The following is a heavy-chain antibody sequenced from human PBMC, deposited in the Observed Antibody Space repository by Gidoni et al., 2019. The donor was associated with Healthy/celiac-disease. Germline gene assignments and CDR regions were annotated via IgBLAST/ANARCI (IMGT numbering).Heavy chain of an antibody. CDR3: ARGLVVPAAIGGWFDP. CDR1: GGSISSSSYY. V-gene: IGHV4-39*01. Sequence: QLQLPESGPGLVKPSETPSLTCTVSGGSISSSSYYWGWIRQPPGKGLEWIGSIYYSGSTYYNPSLKSRVTISVDTSKNQFSLKLSSVTAADTAVYYCARGLVVPAAIGGWFDPWGQGTLVTVSS. D-gene: IGHD2-2*02. CDR2: IYYSGST. J-gene: IGHJ5*02.